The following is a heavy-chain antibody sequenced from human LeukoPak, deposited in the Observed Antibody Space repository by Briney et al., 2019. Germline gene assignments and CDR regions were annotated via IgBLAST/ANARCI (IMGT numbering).Heavy chain of an antibody. CDR1: GGSISSGGYY. Sequence: SETLSLTCTVSGGSISSGGYYWSWIRQHPGKGLEWIGYIYYSGSTYYNPSLKSRVTISVDTSKNQFSLKLSSVTAADTAVYYCARSNRDQYIAAMPSYYYGMDVWGQGTTVTVSS. J-gene: IGHJ6*02. D-gene: IGHD6-13*01. CDR3: ARSNRDQYIAAMPSYYYGMDV. CDR2: IYYSGST. V-gene: IGHV4-31*03.